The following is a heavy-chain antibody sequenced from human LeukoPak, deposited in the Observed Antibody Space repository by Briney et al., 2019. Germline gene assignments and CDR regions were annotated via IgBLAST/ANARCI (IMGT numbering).Heavy chain of an antibody. D-gene: IGHD2-2*01. J-gene: IGHJ3*02. V-gene: IGHV4-59*08. Sequence: SETLSLTCTVSGGSISNYYWSWIRQPPGKGLEWIGYIYYSGSTNYNPSLKSRVTISVDTSKNQFSLKLSSVTAADTAVYYCARLGYCSSTSCYGAFDIWGQGTMVTVSS. CDR1: GGSISNYY. CDR3: ARLGYCSSTSCYGAFDI. CDR2: IYYSGST.